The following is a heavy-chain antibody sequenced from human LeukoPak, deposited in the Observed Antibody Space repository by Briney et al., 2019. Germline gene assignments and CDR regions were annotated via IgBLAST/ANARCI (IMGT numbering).Heavy chain of an antibody. CDR3: ARETSGYYGSGSYFGENYYYYYGMDV. Sequence: SETLSLTCAVSGGSISSSNWWSWVRQPPGKGLEWIGEIYHSGSTNYNPSLKSRVTISVDKSKSQFSLKLSSVTAADTAVYYCARETSGYYGSGSYFGENYYYYYGMDVWGKGTTVTVSS. CDR2: IYHSGST. D-gene: IGHD3-10*01. V-gene: IGHV4-4*02. J-gene: IGHJ6*04. CDR1: GGSISSSNW.